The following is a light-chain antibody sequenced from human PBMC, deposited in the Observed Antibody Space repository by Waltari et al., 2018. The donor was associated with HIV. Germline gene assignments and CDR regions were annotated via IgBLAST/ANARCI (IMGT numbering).Light chain of an antibody. V-gene: IGKV3-11*01. CDR3: QHHHSWPFT. J-gene: IGKJ5*01. Sequence: EIVLTQSPASLSLSPGDRATLSCRASPGVMTYLGCYQQKPGQAPRLLIFDSKRASGLPARFSGSGSVTDFTLTISVLEPDDSAIYYCQHHHSWPFTFGQGTRLEI. CDR1: PGVMTY. CDR2: DS.